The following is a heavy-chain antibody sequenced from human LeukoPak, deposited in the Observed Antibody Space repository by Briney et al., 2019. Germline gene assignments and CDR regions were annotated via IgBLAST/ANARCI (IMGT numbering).Heavy chain of an antibody. CDR2: ISYDGSNK. CDR1: GFTFSSYA. Sequence: GRSLRLSCAASGFTFSSYAMHWVRQAPGKGLEWVAVISYDGSNKYYADSVKGRFTISRDNSKNTLYLQMNSLRAEDTAVYYCARGPRVQWLVYYYGMDVWGQGTTVTVSS. CDR3: ARGPRVQWLVYYYGMDV. V-gene: IGHV3-30-3*01. D-gene: IGHD6-19*01. J-gene: IGHJ6*02.